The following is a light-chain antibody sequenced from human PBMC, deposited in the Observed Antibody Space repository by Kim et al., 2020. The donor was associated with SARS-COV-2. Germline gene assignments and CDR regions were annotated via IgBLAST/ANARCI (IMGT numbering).Light chain of an antibody. Sequence: ASIGDRVTITCRASQDIANSLAWYQQKPGRVPQVLIYAASTLQSGVPSRFSGSGSGTEFTLTIDSLQTEDVATYYCQKYNSAPWTFGPGTKVEIK. J-gene: IGKJ1*01. CDR2: AAS. V-gene: IGKV1-27*01. CDR1: QDIANS. CDR3: QKYNSAPWT.